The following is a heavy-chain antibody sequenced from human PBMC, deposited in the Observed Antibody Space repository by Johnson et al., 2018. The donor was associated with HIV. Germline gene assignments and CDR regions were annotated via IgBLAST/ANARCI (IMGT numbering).Heavy chain of an antibody. CDR1: GFTFSNAW. D-gene: IGHD6-13*01. CDR2: IKSKTDGGTT. CDR3: VRRPFGAAPGADAFDI. Sequence: VQLVESGGGLVKPGGSLRLSCAASGFTFSNAWMNWVRQAPGKGLEWVGRIKSKTDGGTTDYAAPLKGRFTISRDNAKNTLYLQMNSLRADDPAVYYCVRRPFGAAPGADAFDIWGQGTMVTVSS. V-gene: IGHV3-15*05. J-gene: IGHJ3*02.